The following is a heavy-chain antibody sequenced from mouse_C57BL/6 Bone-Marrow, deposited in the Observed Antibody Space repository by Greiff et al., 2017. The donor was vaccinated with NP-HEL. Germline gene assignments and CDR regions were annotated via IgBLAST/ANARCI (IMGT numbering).Heavy chain of an antibody. D-gene: IGHD2-2*01. CDR1: GYSFTGYY. CDR2: INPSTGGT. Sequence: VQLKQSGPELVKPGASVKISCKASGYSFTGYYMNWVKQSPEKSLEWIGEINPSTGGTTYNQKFKAKATLTVDKSSSTAYMQRKSLTSEDSAVYYCASYGYDVGYFDVWGTGTTVTVSS. CDR3: ASYGYDVGYFDV. J-gene: IGHJ1*03. V-gene: IGHV1-42*01.